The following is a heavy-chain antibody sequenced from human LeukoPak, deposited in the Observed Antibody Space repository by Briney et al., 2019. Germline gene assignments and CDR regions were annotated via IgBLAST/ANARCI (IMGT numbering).Heavy chain of an antibody. V-gene: IGHV4-61*05. D-gene: IGHD3-22*01. CDR1: GGSISSSSYY. Sequence: SETLSLTCTVSGGSISSSSYYWGWIRQPPGKGLEWIGYIYYSGSTNYNPSLKSRVTISVDTSKNQFPLKLSSVTAADTAVYYCARSPTYYYDSSGYYYDYWGQGTLVTVSS. J-gene: IGHJ4*02. CDR2: IYYSGST. CDR3: ARSPTYYYDSSGYYYDY.